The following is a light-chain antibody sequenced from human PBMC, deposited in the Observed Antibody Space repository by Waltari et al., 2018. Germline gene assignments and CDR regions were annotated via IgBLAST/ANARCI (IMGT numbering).Light chain of an antibody. J-gene: IGLJ2*01. CDR1: TSNIGAGYD. Sequence: QSVLTQPPSVSGAPGQRVSIACTGSTSNIGAGYDVHWYQQGPGKAPQLSIYGTNTRPLGVPYRCFGAQDGTSASLAIIGLQAEDEGDYYCQSYDTTWSVVFGGGTKLTVL. CDR3: QSYDTTWSVV. CDR2: GTN. V-gene: IGLV1-40*01.